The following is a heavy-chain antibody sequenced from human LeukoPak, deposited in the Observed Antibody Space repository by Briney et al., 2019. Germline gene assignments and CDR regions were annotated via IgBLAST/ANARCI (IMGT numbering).Heavy chain of an antibody. V-gene: IGHV3-66*02. D-gene: IGHD3-10*01. CDR3: ARDTRGDYYASGSYAY. J-gene: IGHJ4*02. CDR2: IYSGGST. Sequence: GGSLRLSCAASGFTVSTNYMSWVRQAPGKGLEWVSVIYSGGSTYYADSVKGRFTISRDNSKNTLYLQMSSLRPEDTAVYYCARDTRGDYYASGSYAYWGQGTPVTVSS. CDR1: GFTVSTNY.